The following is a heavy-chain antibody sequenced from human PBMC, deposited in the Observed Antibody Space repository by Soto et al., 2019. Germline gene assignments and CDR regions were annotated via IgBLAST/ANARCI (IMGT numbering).Heavy chain of an antibody. V-gene: IGHV1-69*12. Sequence: QVHLVQAGAEVKKPGSSVKVSCKASGGTFSTYAISWVRQAPGQGLEWMGGIIPIYGTANYAQKFQGRLTMTADDSTSTVYMELSSLRSDDTAVYYCAREDKPGGYTPPGTSGFDSWGQGTLVTVSS. D-gene: IGHD5-12*01. J-gene: IGHJ4*02. CDR1: GGTFSTYA. CDR2: IIPIYGTA. CDR3: AREDKPGGYTPPGTSGFDS.